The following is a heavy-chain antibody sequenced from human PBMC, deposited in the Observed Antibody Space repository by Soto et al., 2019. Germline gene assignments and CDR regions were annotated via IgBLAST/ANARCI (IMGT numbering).Heavy chain of an antibody. J-gene: IGHJ4*02. D-gene: IGHD2-21*02. CDR1: GFTFSSYG. CDR3: AKSYCGGDCYYFDY. V-gene: IGHV3-30*18. Sequence: PGGSLRLSCAASGFTFSSYGMHWVRQAPGKGLEWVAVISYDGSNKYYADSVKGRFTISRDNSKNTLYLQMNGLRAEDTAVYYCAKSYCGGDCYYFDYWGQGTLVTVSS. CDR2: ISYDGSNK.